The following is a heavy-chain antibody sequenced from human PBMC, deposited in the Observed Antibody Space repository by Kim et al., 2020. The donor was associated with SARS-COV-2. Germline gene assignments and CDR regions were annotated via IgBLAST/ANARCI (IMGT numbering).Heavy chain of an antibody. CDR3: ARDSYGMDV. V-gene: IGHV3-30-3*01. CDR2: SNK. J-gene: IGHJ6*02. Sequence: SNKDSADSVKGRFTISRDNSKNTLYVQMNSLRPEDTAVYYCARDSYGMDVWGQGTTVTVSS.